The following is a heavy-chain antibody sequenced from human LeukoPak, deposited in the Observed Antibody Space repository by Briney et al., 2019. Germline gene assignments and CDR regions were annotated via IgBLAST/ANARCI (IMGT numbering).Heavy chain of an antibody. CDR3: ARVYGYNFRTPLDY. Sequence: PGGSLRLSCAASGFTFSSYSMNWVRQAPGKGLEWVSYISSSSSTIYYADSVKGRFTISRDNAKNSLYLQMNSLRAEDTAVYYCARVYGYNFRTPLDYWGQGTLVTVSS. J-gene: IGHJ4*02. D-gene: IGHD5-24*01. CDR1: GFTFSSYS. CDR2: ISSSSSTI. V-gene: IGHV3-48*01.